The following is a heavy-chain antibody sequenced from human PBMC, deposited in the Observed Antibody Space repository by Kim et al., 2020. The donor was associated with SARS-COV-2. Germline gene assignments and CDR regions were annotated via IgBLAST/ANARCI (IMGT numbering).Heavy chain of an antibody. V-gene: IGHV4-34*01. J-gene: IGHJ3*02. Sequence: SETLSLTCAVYGGSFSGYYWSWIRQPPGKGLEWIGEINHSGSTNYNPSLKSRVTISVDTSKNQFSLKLSSVTAADTAVYYCARGLGIPIYYDSSGYHQKTQRSLRFDIWGQGTMVTVSS. CDR3: ARGLGIPIYYDSSGYHQKTQRSLRFDI. D-gene: IGHD3-22*01. CDR1: GGSFSGYY. CDR2: INHSGST.